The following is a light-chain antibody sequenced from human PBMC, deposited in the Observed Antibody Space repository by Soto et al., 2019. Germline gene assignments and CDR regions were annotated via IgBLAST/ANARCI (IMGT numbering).Light chain of an antibody. CDR3: QQYNAPRWT. J-gene: IGKJ1*01. CDR2: GAS. Sequence: ILLTQSPGILSLSPGERVTLSCRASQTINGNYLAWYQQRPGQAPRLLISGASQRATGVPDKFSGSGSGTDFTLTISRLGPEDSAVYYCQQYNAPRWTFGQGTKVEI. V-gene: IGKV3-20*01. CDR1: QTINGNY.